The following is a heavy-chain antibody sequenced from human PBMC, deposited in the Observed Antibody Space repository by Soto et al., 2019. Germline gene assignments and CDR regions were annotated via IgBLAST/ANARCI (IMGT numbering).Heavy chain of an antibody. Sequence: QVQLVQSGAEVKKPGASVKVSCKASGDTFTGYYMHWVRQAPGQGLEWMGWINPNSGGTNYAQKFHGWDSMTRDTSISTAYMELIRLRSDDTAVYYCARSGCQDIVVVPAAHDAFDIRGQGTMVTDSS. D-gene: IGHD2-2*01. CDR2: INPNSGGT. J-gene: IGHJ3*02. CDR3: ARSGCQDIVVVPAAHDAFDI. CDR1: GDTFTGYY. V-gene: IGHV1-2*04.